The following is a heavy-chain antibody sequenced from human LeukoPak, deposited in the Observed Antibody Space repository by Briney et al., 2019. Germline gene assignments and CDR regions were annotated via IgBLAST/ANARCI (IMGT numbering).Heavy chain of an antibody. V-gene: IGHV1-8*02. D-gene: IGHD6-19*01. J-gene: IGHJ3*02. CDR1: GYTFTNYA. CDR3: ARDQAVAGTTDAFDI. Sequence: ASVKVSCKASGYTFTNYAMHWVRQAPGQGLEWMGWMNPNSGNTGYAQKFQGRVTMTRNTSISTAYMELSSLRSEDTAVYYCARDQAVAGTTDAFDIWGQGTMVTVSS. CDR2: MNPNSGNT.